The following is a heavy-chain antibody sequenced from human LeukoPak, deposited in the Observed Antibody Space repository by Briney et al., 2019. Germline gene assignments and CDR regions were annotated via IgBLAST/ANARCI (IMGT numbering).Heavy chain of an antibody. D-gene: IGHD5-18*01. CDR3: ARERYSRNENFDY. V-gene: IGHV3-23*01. CDR1: GFTFTNYA. Sequence: GGSLRLSCTASGFTFTNYAMSWVRQAPGKGLEWVSDISAGGDIINYAVSVMGRFTISRDNAKNSLYLQMNSLRAEDTAVYYCARERYSRNENFDYWGQGTLVTVSS. CDR2: ISAGGDII. J-gene: IGHJ4*02.